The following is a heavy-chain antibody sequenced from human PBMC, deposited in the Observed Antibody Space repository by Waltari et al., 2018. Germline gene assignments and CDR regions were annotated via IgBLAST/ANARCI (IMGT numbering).Heavy chain of an antibody. D-gene: IGHD2-15*01. J-gene: IGHJ5*02. V-gene: IGHV1-69-2*01. Sequence: EVQLVQSGAEVKKPGATVKISCKVSGYTFTDYYMHWVQQAPGKGLEWMGLVDPEDGETIDAEKFQGRVTITADTSTDTAYMELSSLRSEDTAVYYCATGRGYCSGGSCYSGWFDPWGQGTLVTVSS. CDR2: VDPEDGET. CDR1: GYTFTDYY. CDR3: ATGRGYCSGGSCYSGWFDP.